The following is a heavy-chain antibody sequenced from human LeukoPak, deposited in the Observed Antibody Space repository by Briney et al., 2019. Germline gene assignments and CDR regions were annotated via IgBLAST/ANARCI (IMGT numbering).Heavy chain of an antibody. J-gene: IGHJ6*02. Sequence: GGSLRLSCAASGFSFSNYAMSWVRQAPGKGLEWFSAFTGSGGKHADSVKGRFTISRDNSKSTLFLQMDSLRADDTAVYYCARIAVSGNSAGYYYGMDVWGQGTTVTVSS. CDR1: GFSFSNYA. D-gene: IGHD6-19*01. CDR2: FTGSGG. V-gene: IGHV3-23*01. CDR3: ARIAVSGNSAGYYYGMDV.